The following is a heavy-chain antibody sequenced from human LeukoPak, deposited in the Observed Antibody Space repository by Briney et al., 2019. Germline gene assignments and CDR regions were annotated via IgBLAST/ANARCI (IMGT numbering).Heavy chain of an antibody. CDR2: INHSGST. CDR1: SGSISSGSYY. J-gene: IGHJ4*02. D-gene: IGHD2-2*02. V-gene: IGHV4-39*01. Sequence: PSQTLSLTCTVSSGSISSGSYYWSWIRQPPGKGLEWIGEINHSGSTNYNPSLKSRVTISVDTPKNQFSLKLSSVTAADTAVYYCARQILGVVPAAITNDYWGQGTLVTVSS. CDR3: ARQILGVVPAAITNDY.